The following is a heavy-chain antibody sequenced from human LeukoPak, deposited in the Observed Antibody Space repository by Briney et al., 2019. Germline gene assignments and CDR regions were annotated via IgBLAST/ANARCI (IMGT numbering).Heavy chain of an antibody. CDR2: INHSGST. Sequence: SETLSLTCAVYGGSFSGYYWSWIRQPPGKGLEWIGEINHSGSTNYNPSLKSRVTISVDTSKNQFSLKLSSVTAADTAVYYCARGLLGYYSYGREVGGQGPTVPVS. CDR3: ARGLLGYYSYGREV. J-gene: IGHJ6*02. D-gene: IGHD3-16*01. V-gene: IGHV4-34*01. CDR1: GGSFSGYY.